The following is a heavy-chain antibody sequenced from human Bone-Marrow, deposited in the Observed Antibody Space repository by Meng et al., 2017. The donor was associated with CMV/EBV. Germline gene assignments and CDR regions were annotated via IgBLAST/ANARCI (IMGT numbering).Heavy chain of an antibody. J-gene: IGHJ4*02. CDR3: ARDRGDLMYYFDL. Sequence: GESLKISCAASGLAVNSYYMSWVRQAPGKGLEWVSVIYSSGSTYFADSVKGRFTVSRDRSKNMLYLQMDSLRAEDTAVYYCARDRGDLMYYFDLWGQGSLVTVSS. D-gene: IGHD3-10*01. CDR1: GLAVNSYY. CDR2: IYSSGST. V-gene: IGHV3-53*01.